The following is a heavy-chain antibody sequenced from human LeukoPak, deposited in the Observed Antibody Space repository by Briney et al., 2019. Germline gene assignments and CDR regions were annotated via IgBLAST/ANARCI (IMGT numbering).Heavy chain of an antibody. V-gene: IGHV3-23*01. D-gene: IGHD3-3*01. J-gene: IGHJ4*02. CDR3: AKATSNRITIFGVVTRGRYYFDY. CDR1: GFTFSSYA. Sequence: GGSLRLSCAASGFTFSSYAMSWVRQAPGKGLERVSAISGSGGSTYYADSVKGRFTISRDNSKNTLYLQMNSLRAEDTAVYYCAKATSNRITIFGVVTRGRYYFDYWGQGTLVTVSS. CDR2: ISGSGGST.